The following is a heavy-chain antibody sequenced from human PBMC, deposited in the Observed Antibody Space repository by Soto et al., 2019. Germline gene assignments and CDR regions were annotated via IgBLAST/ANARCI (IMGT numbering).Heavy chain of an antibody. V-gene: IGHV3-23*01. CDR2: FIGSDSGT. CDR3: AKKLAPGYTPFVS. J-gene: IGHJ4*02. Sequence: EVQLLESGGNLVQPGESQRLSCAASGFSLSNNVMSWVRQAPGKGLEWVSTFIGSDSGTNYADSVKGRFTISGDNSKNTLYLQMNSLRAEDTAVYYCAKKLAPGYTPFVSWGQGTLVTVSS. D-gene: IGHD3-9*01. CDR1: GFSLSNNV.